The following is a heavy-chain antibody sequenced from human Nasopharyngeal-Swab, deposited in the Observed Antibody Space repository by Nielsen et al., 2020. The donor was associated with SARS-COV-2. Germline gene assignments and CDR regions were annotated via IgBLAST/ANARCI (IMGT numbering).Heavy chain of an antibody. CDR3: ASSRTTQNWFDP. Sequence: GGSLRLSCAVSGGTISSYWMSWVRQGPGKGLEWVANGKQDGSEKYYVDSVKGRFTISRDNAKNSLYLQMNSLRAEDTAVYYCASSRTTQNWFDPWGQGTLVTVSS. CDR1: GGTISSYW. D-gene: IGHD1-1*01. J-gene: IGHJ5*02. CDR2: GKQDGSEK. V-gene: IGHV3-7*03.